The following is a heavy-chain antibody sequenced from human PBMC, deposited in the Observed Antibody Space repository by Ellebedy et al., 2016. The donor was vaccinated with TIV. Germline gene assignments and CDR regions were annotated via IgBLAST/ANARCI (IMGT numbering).Heavy chain of an antibody. CDR2: IVPIYGTT. J-gene: IGHJ3*01. D-gene: IGHD3-10*01. CDR3: ARDVDYYASGIDAFDL. Sequence: AASVKVSCKASGGTFSNHAVSWVRQAPGQGLEWMGGIVPIYGTTIYAQNFQDRVTITADESTNIAYMELTSLRSEDTAVYYCARDVDYYASGIDAFDLWGQGTMVTVSS. CDR1: GGTFSNHA. V-gene: IGHV1-69*13.